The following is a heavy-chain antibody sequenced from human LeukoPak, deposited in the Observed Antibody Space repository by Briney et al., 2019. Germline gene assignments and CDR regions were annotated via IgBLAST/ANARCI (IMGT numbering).Heavy chain of an antibody. CDR1: GGTFSSYA. CDR3: ARAPQEYGGRAPEFDY. Sequence: GASVKVSCKASGGTFSSYAISWVRQAPGQGLEWMGRIIPILGIANYAQKFQGRVTITADKSTSTAYMELSSLRSEDTAVYYCARAPQEYGGRAPEFDYWGQGTLVTVSS. J-gene: IGHJ4*02. V-gene: IGHV1-69*04. CDR2: IIPILGIA. D-gene: IGHD2-15*01.